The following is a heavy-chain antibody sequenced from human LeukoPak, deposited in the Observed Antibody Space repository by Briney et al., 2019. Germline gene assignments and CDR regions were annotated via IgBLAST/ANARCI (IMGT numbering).Heavy chain of an antibody. Sequence: SVKVSRKASGGTFSSYAISWVRQAPGQGPEWMGGIIPIFGTANYAQKFQGRVTITADKSTSTAYMELSSLRSEDTAVYYCARGWFGELFGLAFDIWGQGTMVTVSS. CDR3: ARGWFGELFGLAFDI. V-gene: IGHV1-69*06. D-gene: IGHD3-10*01. CDR2: IIPIFGTA. CDR1: GGTFSSYA. J-gene: IGHJ3*02.